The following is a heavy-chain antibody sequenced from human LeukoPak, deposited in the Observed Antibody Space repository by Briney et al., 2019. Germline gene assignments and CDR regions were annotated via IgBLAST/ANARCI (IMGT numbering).Heavy chain of an antibody. Sequence: GESLKISCKGSGYSFTNYWIGWVRQTPGKGLEWMGIINPDDSEIKYSPSLQGQVTISADKSISTAYLQWSSLKASDTAMYYCARHQYRVYYYGMDVWGQGTTVTVSS. CDR3: ARHQYRVYYYGMDV. V-gene: IGHV5-51*01. CDR1: GYSFTNYW. J-gene: IGHJ6*02. CDR2: INPDDSEI. D-gene: IGHD6-6*01.